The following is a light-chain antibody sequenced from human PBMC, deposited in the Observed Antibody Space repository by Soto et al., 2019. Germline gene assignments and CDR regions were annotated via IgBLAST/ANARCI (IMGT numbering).Light chain of an antibody. CDR2: DVS. V-gene: IGLV2-14*01. Sequence: QSALTQPASVSGSPGQSITISCTGTSSDVGGYNYVSWYQQHPGKAPKLMIYDVSNRPSGVSNRFSGSKSGNTASLTISGLQAEDEADHYCSSHTSSNFGVFGTGTKLTVL. CDR3: SSHTSSNFGV. J-gene: IGLJ1*01. CDR1: SSDVGGYNY.